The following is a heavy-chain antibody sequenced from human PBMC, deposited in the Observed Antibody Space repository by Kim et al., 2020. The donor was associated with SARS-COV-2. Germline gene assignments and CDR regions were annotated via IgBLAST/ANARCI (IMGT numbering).Heavy chain of an antibody. V-gene: IGHV4-39*01. D-gene: IGHD1-26*01. CDR2: IYYSGST. Sequence: SETLSLTCTVSGGSISSSSYYWGWIRQPPGKGLEWIGSIYYSGSTYYNPSLKSRVTISVDTSKNQFSLKLSSVTAADTAVYYCARLFSGAKMATFAHFDYWGQGTLVTVSS. CDR1: GGSISSSSYY. J-gene: IGHJ4*02. CDR3: ARLFSGAKMATFAHFDY.